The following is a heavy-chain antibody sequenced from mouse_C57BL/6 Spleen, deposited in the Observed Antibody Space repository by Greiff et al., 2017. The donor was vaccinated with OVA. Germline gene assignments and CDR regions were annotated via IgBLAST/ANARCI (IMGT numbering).Heavy chain of an antibody. V-gene: IGHV14-2*01. Sequence: VQLQQSGAELVKPGASVKLSCTASGFNIKDYYMHWVKQRTEQGLEWIGRIDPEDGETKYAPTFQGKATITADTSSNTAYLQLSSLTSEDTAVYYCARSEPGPFDCWGKGTTLTVSS. CDR2: IDPEDGET. CDR3: ARSEPGPFDC. CDR1: GFNIKDYY. J-gene: IGHJ2*01. D-gene: IGHD4-1*01.